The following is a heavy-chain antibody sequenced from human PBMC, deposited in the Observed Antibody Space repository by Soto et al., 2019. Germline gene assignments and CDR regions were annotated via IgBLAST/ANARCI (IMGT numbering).Heavy chain of an antibody. J-gene: IGHJ4*02. CDR1: GFTFSRFW. CDR3: TRDPGAYSSTWSFYFDS. V-gene: IGHV3-74*01. CDR2: INTDRSST. Sequence: EVQLVESGGGLVQPGGSLRLSCAASGFTFSRFWMHWVRQAPGKGLVWVSRINTDRSSTTYADSVKGRFTISRDNAKNTLYLQMDSLRAEDTGVYYCTRDPGAYSSTWSFYFDSWGQGTLVTVSS. D-gene: IGHD6-13*01.